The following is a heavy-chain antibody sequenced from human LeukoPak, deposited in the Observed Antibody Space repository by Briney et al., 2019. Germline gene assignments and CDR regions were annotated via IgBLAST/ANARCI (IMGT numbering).Heavy chain of an antibody. CDR3: ARDFPRIRAFDI. CDR2: ISSSSSYI. D-gene: IGHD1-14*01. Sequence: PGGSLRLSCAASGFTFSSYSMNWVRQAPGKGLEWVSSISSSSSYIYYADSVKGRFTISRDNAKNSLYLQMNSLRAEDTAVYYCARDFPRIRAFDIWGQGTMVTVSS. J-gene: IGHJ3*02. CDR1: GFTFSSYS. V-gene: IGHV3-21*01.